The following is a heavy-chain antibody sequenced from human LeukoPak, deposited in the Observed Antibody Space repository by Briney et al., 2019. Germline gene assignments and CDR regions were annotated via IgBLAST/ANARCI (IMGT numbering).Heavy chain of an antibody. J-gene: IGHJ6*04. CDR2: VNTNTGNP. CDR3: ARVESHGSLGV. V-gene: IGHV7-4-1*02. Sequence: GASVKVSCKASGYSFTSHYMHWVRQAPGQGLEWMGWVNTNTGNPKYAQGFTGRFVFSLDTSVSTAYLQISSLKAEDTAVYYCARVESHGSLGVWGKGTTVTVSS. D-gene: IGHD3-3*01. CDR1: GYSFTSHY.